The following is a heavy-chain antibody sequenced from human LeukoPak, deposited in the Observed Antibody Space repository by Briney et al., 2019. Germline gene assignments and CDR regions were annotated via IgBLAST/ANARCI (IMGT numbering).Heavy chain of an antibody. CDR1: GYTFTAYY. V-gene: IGHV1-2*02. J-gene: IGHJ3*02. CDR3: ARATLGAFDI. CDR2: INPNSGGT. Sequence: ASVKVSCKASGYTFTAYYMHWVRQAPGQGLEWMGWINPNSGGTNYAQSFQGRVTLTRDTSISTAYMELNTLRSDDTAVYYCARATLGAFDIWGQGTMVTVSS. D-gene: IGHD7-27*01.